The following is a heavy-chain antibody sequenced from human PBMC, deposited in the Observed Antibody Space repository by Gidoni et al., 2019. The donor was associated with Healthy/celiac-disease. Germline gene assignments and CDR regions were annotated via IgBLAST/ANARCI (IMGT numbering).Heavy chain of an antibody. CDR1: GGSISSSSYY. Sequence: QLQLQESGPGLVKPSETLSLTCTVSGGSISSSSYYWGWIRQPPGKGLEWIGSIYYSGSTYYNPSLKSRVTISVDTSKNQFSLKLSSVTAADTAVYYCARSLQTGAFDIWGQGTMVTVSS. CDR2: IYYSGST. J-gene: IGHJ3*02. D-gene: IGHD1-1*01. V-gene: IGHV4-39*01. CDR3: ARSLQTGAFDI.